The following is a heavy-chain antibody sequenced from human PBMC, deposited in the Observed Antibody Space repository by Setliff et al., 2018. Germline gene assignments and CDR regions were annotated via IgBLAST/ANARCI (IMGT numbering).Heavy chain of an antibody. CDR1: GESFSGHY. CDR3: ARGFDVCGGGACYTDGPYYFDY. Sequence: NPSETLSLTCAVYGESFSGHYWSWIRQPPGKGLEWIGEINHSGSTNYNPSLKSRVTISVDTSKNQFSLKLSSVAAADTAVYYCARGFDVCGGGACYTDGPYYFDYWGLGTLVTVSS. CDR2: INHSGST. J-gene: IGHJ4*02. D-gene: IGHD2-21*02. V-gene: IGHV4-34*01.